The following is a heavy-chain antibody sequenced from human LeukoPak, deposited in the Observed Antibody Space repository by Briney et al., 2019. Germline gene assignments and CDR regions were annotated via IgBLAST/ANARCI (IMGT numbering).Heavy chain of an antibody. CDR2: ISGSGGST. CDR3: AKSGSTSWTRYYLDS. V-gene: IGHV3-23*01. J-gene: IGHJ4*02. D-gene: IGHD6-13*01. Sequence: GGSLRLSCAASGFIFSSYAMSWVRQAPGKGPEWVSGISGSGGSTNYADSVKGRFTISRDNSKNTLFLQMNSLRAEDTAIYYSAKSGSTSWTRYYLDSWGQGTLVTVSS. CDR1: GFIFSSYA.